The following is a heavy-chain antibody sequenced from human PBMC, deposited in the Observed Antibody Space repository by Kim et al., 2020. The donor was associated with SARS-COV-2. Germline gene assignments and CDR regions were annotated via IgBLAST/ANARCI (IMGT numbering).Heavy chain of an antibody. D-gene: IGHD3-10*01. CDR1: GGTFSSYA. J-gene: IGHJ4*02. V-gene: IGHV1-69*13. CDR3: AMGVRGVMIFSYFDY. CDR2: IIPIFGTA. Sequence: SVKVSCKASGGTFSSYAISWVRQAPGQGLEWMGGIIPIFGTANYAQKFQGRVTITADESTSTAYMELSSLRSEDTAVYYCAMGVRGVMIFSYFDYWGQGTLVTVSS.